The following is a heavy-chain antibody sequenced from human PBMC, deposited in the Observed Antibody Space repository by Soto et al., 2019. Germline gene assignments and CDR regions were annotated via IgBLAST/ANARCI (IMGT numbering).Heavy chain of an antibody. Sequence: PSETLSLTCTVSGGSISSGGYYWSWIRQHPGKGLEWIGYIYYSGSTYYNPSLKSRVTISVDRSKNQFSLKLSSVTAADTAVYYCARFYGDYVNYFDYWGQGTLVTVSS. V-gene: IGHV4-31*03. J-gene: IGHJ4*02. CDR3: ARFYGDYVNYFDY. CDR2: IYYSGST. D-gene: IGHD4-17*01. CDR1: GGSISSGGYY.